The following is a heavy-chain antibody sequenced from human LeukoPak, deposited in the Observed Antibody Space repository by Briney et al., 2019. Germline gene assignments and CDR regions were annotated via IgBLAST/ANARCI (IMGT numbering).Heavy chain of an antibody. Sequence: SETLSLTCTVSGGSFSSYYWSWIRQPPGKRLEWIGYIYYSGSTNYNPSLKSRVSMSVDTSKNQFPLNLNSVTAADTAVYYCARTEYFFDHWGQETLVTVSS. CDR2: IYYSGST. V-gene: IGHV4-59*01. CDR3: ARTEYFFDH. CDR1: GGSFSSYY. J-gene: IGHJ4*02. D-gene: IGHD3-10*01.